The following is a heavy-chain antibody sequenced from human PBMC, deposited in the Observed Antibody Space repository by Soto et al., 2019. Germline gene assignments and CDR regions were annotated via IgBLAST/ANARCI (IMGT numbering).Heavy chain of an antibody. J-gene: IGHJ4*02. D-gene: IGHD1-1*01. CDR1: GGSISSGGYY. V-gene: IGHV4-31*03. CDR2: IYYSGST. CDR3: ARFARSWTDDY. Sequence: SETLSLTCTVSGGSISSGGYYLRLIRQHPGKGLEWIGYIYYSGSTYYNPSLKSRVTISVDTSKNQFSLKLSSVTAADTAVYYCARFARSWTDDYWGQGTLVTVSS.